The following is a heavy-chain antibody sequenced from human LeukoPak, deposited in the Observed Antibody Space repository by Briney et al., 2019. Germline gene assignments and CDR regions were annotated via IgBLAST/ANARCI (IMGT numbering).Heavy chain of an antibody. D-gene: IGHD3/OR15-3a*01. J-gene: IGHJ5*02. CDR2: IYHSGST. Sequence: TPSETLSLTCTVSGYSISSGYYWGWIRQPPGKGLEWIGSIYHSGSTYYNPSLKSRVTISVDTSKNQFSLKLSSVTAADTAVYYCAREFWTRGWFDPWGQGTLVTVSS. CDR1: GYSISSGYY. V-gene: IGHV4-38-2*02. CDR3: AREFWTRGWFDP.